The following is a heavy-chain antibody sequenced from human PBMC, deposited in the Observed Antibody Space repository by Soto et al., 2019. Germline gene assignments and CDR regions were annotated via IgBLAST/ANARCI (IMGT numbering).Heavy chain of an antibody. CDR2: IYYSGST. J-gene: IGHJ4*02. CDR1: GGSISSSSYY. V-gene: IGHV4-39*01. D-gene: IGHD3-10*01. CDR3: ARRVTYGSGSYSY. Sequence: KPSETLSLTCTVSGGSISSSSYYWGWIRQPPGKGLEWIGSIYYSGSTYYNPSLKSRVTISVDTSKNQFSLKLSSVTAADKAVYYCARRVTYGSGSYSYWGQGTLVTVSS.